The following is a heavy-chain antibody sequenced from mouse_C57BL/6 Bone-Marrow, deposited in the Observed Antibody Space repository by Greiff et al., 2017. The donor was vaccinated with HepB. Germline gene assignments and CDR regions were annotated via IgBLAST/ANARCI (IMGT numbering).Heavy chain of an antibody. V-gene: IGHV2-2*01. D-gene: IGHD3-2*02. Sequence: VKLMESGPGLVQPSQSLSITCTVSGFSLTSYGVHWVRQSPGKGLEWLGVIWSGGSTDYNAAFISRLSISKDNSKSQVFFKMNSLQADDTAIYYCARNSRQLRLRAMDYWGQGTSVTVSS. J-gene: IGHJ4*01. CDR2: IWSGGST. CDR1: GFSLTSYG. CDR3: ARNSRQLRLRAMDY.